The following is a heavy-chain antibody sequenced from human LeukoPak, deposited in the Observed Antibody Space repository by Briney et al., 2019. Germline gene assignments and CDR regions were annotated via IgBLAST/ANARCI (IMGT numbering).Heavy chain of an antibody. D-gene: IGHD1-1*01. J-gene: IGHJ4*02. CDR1: GYTLTELS. CDR3: STDQYTRSDY. V-gene: IGHV1-24*01. Sequence: GASVKVSCKVSGYTLTELSMHWVRQAPGKGLEWMGGFDPEDGETIYAHEFQGRVTITEDTSTDTAYMELSSLRSEDTAVYYCSTDQYTRSDYWGQGTLVTVSS. CDR2: FDPEDGET.